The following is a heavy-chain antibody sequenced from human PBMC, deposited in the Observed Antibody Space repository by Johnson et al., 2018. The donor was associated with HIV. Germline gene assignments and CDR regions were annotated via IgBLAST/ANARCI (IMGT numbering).Heavy chain of an antibody. CDR1: GFTFSGYG. V-gene: IGHV3-30*18. CDR2: ISYDGSNK. J-gene: IGHJ3*02. Sequence: QVQLVESGGGLVQPGRSLRLSCAASGFTFSGYGMHWVRQAPGKGLEWVAVISYDGSNKYYADSVKGRFTISRDNSKNTLYLQMNSLRAEDTAVHYCAKSTQASIVRESGPYGAFHIWGQGTMVTVSS. D-gene: IGHD3-10*01. CDR3: AKSTQASIVRESGPYGAFHI.